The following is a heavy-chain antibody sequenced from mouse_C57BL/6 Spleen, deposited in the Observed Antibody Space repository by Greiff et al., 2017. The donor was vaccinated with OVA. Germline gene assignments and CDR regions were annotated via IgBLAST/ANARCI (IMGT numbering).Heavy chain of an antibody. J-gene: IGHJ2*01. CDR3: TRDGRYEGFDY. CDR1: GFTFSSYA. CDR2: ISSGGDYI. V-gene: IGHV5-9-1*02. D-gene: IGHD2-12*01. Sequence: EVKLVESGEGLVKPGGSLKLSCAASGFTFSSYAMSWVRQTPEKRLEWVAYISSGGDYIYYADTVKGRFTISRDNARNTLYLQMSSLKSEDTAMYYCTRDGRYEGFDYWGQGTTLTVSS.